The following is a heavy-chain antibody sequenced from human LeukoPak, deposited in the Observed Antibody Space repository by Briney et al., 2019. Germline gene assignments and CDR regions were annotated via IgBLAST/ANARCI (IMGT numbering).Heavy chain of an antibody. D-gene: IGHD1-7*01. Sequence: ASVKVSCKTSGYTFTNYDIYWVRQAPGQGLEWMGRISAYNGNTNYAQKLQGRVTMTTDTSTSTAYMELRSLRSDDTAVYYCARDLGGITGTTGSFDPWGQGTLVTVSS. J-gene: IGHJ5*02. CDR2: ISAYNGNT. CDR3: ARDLGGITGTTGSFDP. CDR1: GYTFTNYD. V-gene: IGHV1-18*01.